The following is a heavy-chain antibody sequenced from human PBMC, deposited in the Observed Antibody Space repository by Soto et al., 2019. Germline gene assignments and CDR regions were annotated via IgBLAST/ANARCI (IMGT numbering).Heavy chain of an antibody. D-gene: IGHD1-20*01. J-gene: IGHJ4*02. CDR1: GDSISSSEW. CDR2: IHHSGPT. V-gene: IGHV4-4*02. CDR3: ARGGITAVRNYYFDH. Sequence: QVQLQESGPGLVKPSGTLSLNCKVSGDSISSSEWWSWVRQPPGKGLEWIAEIHHSGPTNYNPSLQSRVTITADKSKYQIYLRLSTVTAAYTAVSYCARGGITAVRNYYFDHWGQGTLVTVSS.